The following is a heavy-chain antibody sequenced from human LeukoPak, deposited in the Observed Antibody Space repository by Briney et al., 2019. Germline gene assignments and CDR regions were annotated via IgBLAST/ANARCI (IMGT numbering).Heavy chain of an antibody. CDR2: ISSSGSTI. CDR1: GFTFSDYY. Sequence: GGSLRLSCAASGFTFSDYYMSWIRQAPGKGLEWVSYISSSGSTIYYADSVKGRFTISRDNAKNSLYLQMNSLRAEDTAVYYCAKARHYYDILTPDDYWGQGTLVTVSS. V-gene: IGHV3-11*01. J-gene: IGHJ4*02. CDR3: AKARHYYDILTPDDY. D-gene: IGHD3-9*01.